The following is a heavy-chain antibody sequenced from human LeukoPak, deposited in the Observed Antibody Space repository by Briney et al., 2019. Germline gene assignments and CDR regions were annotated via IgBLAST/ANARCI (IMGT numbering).Heavy chain of an antibody. Sequence: PGRSLRLSCAASGFTFDDYAMHWVRQAPGKGLEWVSAISGSGGSTYYADSVKGRFTISRDNSKNTLYLQMNSLRAEDTAVYYCAKDNRYYYDSSGYFLDTFDYWGQGTLVTVSS. J-gene: IGHJ4*02. CDR2: ISGSGGST. CDR1: GFTFDDYA. CDR3: AKDNRYYYDSSGYFLDTFDY. V-gene: IGHV3-23*01. D-gene: IGHD3-22*01.